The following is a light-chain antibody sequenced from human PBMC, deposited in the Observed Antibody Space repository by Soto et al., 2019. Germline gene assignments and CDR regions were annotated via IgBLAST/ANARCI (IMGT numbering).Light chain of an antibody. V-gene: IGLV1-40*01. CDR2: GDN. Sequence: QSVLTQPPSVSVTPVQTVVISFSVSISNIGAPYDVHWYQHLPGTAPKLLIYGDNNRPSGVPDRFSDSKSGTSASLAITRLQAEDEADYYCQSYDISLHNYVFGTGTKVNV. CDR3: QSYDISLHNYV. J-gene: IGLJ1*01. CDR1: ISNIGAPYD.